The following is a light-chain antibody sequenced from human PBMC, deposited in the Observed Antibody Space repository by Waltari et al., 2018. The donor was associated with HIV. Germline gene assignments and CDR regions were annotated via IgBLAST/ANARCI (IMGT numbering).Light chain of an antibody. V-gene: IGLV3-21*02. CDR1: NIGNKS. Sequence: SYVLTQPPSGSVAPGQTARITCGENNIGNKSVHWYQQKAGQAPVLVVYDDGERASGIPERFSGSNSGNTATLTINRVEAGDEADYYCQIWNDNTDHPDAVFGGGSKLTVL. CDR2: DDG. J-gene: IGLJ2*01. CDR3: QIWNDNTDHPDAV.